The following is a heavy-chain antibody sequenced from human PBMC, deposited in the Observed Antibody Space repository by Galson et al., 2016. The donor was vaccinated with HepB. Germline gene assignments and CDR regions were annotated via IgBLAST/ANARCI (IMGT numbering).Heavy chain of an antibody. V-gene: IGHV4-59*01. CDR2: VSYSGTT. J-gene: IGHJ5*02. Sequence: SETLSLTCTVSGGSISSDHWSWIRQPPGEGLEWIGYVSYSGTTNYSPSLKSRVTISADTSKNQFSLNLTSVTAADTAVYYCARWGSYGSGWTGDWFDPWGQGALVTVSS. CDR1: GGSISSDH. CDR3: ARWGSYGSGWTGDWFDP. D-gene: IGHD6-19*01.